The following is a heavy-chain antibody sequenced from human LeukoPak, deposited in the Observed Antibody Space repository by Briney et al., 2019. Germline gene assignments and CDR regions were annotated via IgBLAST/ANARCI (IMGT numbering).Heavy chain of an antibody. J-gene: IGHJ5*02. V-gene: IGHV3-15*01. CDR3: TTTIFGVVERIDP. D-gene: IGHD3-3*01. CDR1: GFTFSNAW. Sequence: GGSLRLSCAASGFTFSNAWMSWVRQAPGKGLEWVGRIKSKTDGGTTDYAAPVKGRFTISRDDSKNTLYLQMNSLKTEDTAVYYCTTTIFGVVERIDPWGQGTLVTVSS. CDR2: IKSKTDGGTT.